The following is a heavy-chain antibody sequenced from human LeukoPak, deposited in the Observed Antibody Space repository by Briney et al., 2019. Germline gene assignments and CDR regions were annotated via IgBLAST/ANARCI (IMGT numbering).Heavy chain of an antibody. CDR1: GFTLSSYA. D-gene: IGHD6-13*01. CDR3: AKLIAAAAPPDDY. V-gene: IGHV3-23*01. CDR2: TSGSGTST. J-gene: IGHJ4*02. Sequence: GRSLTLSCAASGFTLSSYAMSWVRQAPGKGLEWVSATSGSGTSTYHADSVKGRFTICRDHSEQTLYLKMNSLRAEDTAVYYCAKLIAAAAPPDDYWGQGTLVTVSS.